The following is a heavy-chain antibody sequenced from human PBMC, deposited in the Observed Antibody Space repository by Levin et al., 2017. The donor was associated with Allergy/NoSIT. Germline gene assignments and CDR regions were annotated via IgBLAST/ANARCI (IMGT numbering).Heavy chain of an antibody. V-gene: IGHV2-5*02. CDR1: GFSLSRSGVA. D-gene: IGHD5-24*01. CDR2: IYWDDVK. J-gene: IGHJ3*01. Sequence: SGPTLVKPTQTLTLTCTFSGFSLSRSGVAVGWIRQPPGKALEWLALIYWDDVKRYSPSLNNRLTITKDTSKNQVVLTMTNMDPVDTATYYCAHRRATPMAGAFDVWGQGAMVTVSS. CDR3: AHRRATPMAGAFDV.